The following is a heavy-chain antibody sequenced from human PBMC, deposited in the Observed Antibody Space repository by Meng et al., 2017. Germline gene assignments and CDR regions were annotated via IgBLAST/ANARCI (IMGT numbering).Heavy chain of an antibody. Sequence: SLKISCAASGFTFSSYAMHWVRQAPGKGLEWVAVISYDGSNKYYADSVKGRFTISRDNSKNTLYLQMNSLRAEDTAVYYCARESGYSSGWNYFDYWGQGTLVTVSS. D-gene: IGHD6-19*01. J-gene: IGHJ4*02. CDR3: ARESGYSSGWNYFDY. CDR2: ISYDGSNK. V-gene: IGHV3-30*01. CDR1: GFTFSSYA.